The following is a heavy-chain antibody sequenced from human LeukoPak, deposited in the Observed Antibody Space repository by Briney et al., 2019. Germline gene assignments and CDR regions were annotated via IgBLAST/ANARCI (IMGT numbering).Heavy chain of an antibody. CDR1: GFTFSRYG. J-gene: IGHJ4*02. D-gene: IGHD5-24*01. Sequence: GGSLRLSCAASGFTFSRYGMHWVRQAPGKGLEWVAVILSDGNNKYYADSVKGRFAISRDNSKNTLYLQMNSLRAEDTAVYYCAKSPDGYNYRGDYWGQGTLVTVSS. CDR2: ILSDGNNK. CDR3: AKSPDGYNYRGDY. V-gene: IGHV3-30*18.